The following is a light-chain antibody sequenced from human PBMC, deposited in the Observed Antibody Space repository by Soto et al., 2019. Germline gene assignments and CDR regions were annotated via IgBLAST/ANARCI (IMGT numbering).Light chain of an antibody. CDR3: QQYNNWPRT. CDR2: GAS. Sequence: EIVLTQSPGTLSLSPGDRATLSCRASQSVSSSYLAWYQQKPGQAPSLLIYGASNRATGIPDRFSGGGSGTDFTLTINSLQSEDFAVYYCQQYNNWPRTFGQGTKVEIK. J-gene: IGKJ1*01. V-gene: IGKV3-20*01. CDR1: QSVSSSY.